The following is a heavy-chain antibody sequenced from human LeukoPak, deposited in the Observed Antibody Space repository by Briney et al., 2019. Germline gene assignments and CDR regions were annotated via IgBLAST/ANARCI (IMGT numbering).Heavy chain of an antibody. CDR1: GYTFTGYD. D-gene: IGHD6-13*01. CDR3: ARADGYSSSWYWFDP. J-gene: IGHJ5*02. CDR2: INPNSGGT. Sequence: ASVKVSCKASGYTFTGYDMHWVRQAPGQGLEWMGWINPNSGGTNYAQKFQGRVTMTRDTSISTAYMELSRLRSDDTAVYYCARADGYSSSWYWFDPWGQGTLVTVSS. V-gene: IGHV1-2*02.